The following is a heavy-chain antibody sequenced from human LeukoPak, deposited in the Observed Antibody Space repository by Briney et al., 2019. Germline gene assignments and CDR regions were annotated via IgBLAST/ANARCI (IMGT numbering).Heavy chain of an antibody. D-gene: IGHD3-22*01. Sequence: SETLSLTCSVSGGSISSPNHDWAWIRQPPGKGLEWIGSIYYSGSTYYNPFLKSRVTISVDTSKNQFSLKLSSVTAADTAVYYCARNTYYYDSSGYYEYYFDYWGQGTLVTVSS. CDR3: ARNTYYYDSSGYYEYYFDY. CDR1: GGSISSPNHD. CDR2: IYYSGST. V-gene: IGHV4-39*01. J-gene: IGHJ4*02.